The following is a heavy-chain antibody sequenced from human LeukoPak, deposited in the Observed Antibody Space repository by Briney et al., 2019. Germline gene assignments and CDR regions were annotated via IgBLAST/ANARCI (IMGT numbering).Heavy chain of an antibody. J-gene: IGHJ4*02. V-gene: IGHV1-18*01. CDR2: ISAYNGDT. D-gene: IGHD2-2*01. CDR3: ARAGYCSSSSCYRAPDY. Sequence: ASVKVSCKASGYTFTSYGISWVRRAPGQGLEWMGWISAYNGDTNYAQNLQGRATMTTDTSTSTAYMEVRSLRSDDTAVYYCARAGYCSSSSCYRAPDYWGQGTLVTVSS. CDR1: GYTFTSYG.